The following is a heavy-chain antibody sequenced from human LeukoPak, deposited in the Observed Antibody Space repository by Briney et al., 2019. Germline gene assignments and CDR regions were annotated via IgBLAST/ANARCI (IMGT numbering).Heavy chain of an antibody. CDR1: GYTFTGYY. CDR3: AREVVSTSFFDY. V-gene: IGHV1-2*02. D-gene: IGHD5/OR15-5a*01. J-gene: IGHJ4*02. CDR2: INPNSGGT. Sequence: ASVKVSCKASGYTFTGYYMHWVRQAPGQGLEWMGWINPNSGGTNYAQKFQGRVTMTRDTSISTAYMELSRLRSDDTAVYYCAREVVSTSFFDYWGQGTVVTVSS.